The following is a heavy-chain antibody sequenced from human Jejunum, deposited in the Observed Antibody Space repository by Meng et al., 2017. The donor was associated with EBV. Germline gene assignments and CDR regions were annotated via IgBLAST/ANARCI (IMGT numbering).Heavy chain of an antibody. V-gene: IGHV1-2*06. CDR3: ARSYCGGDCNYNWIDP. Sequence: VRVVRYGAEVTNPGASVKVSSNASGYTLTGYSLHWVRQAPGQGLEWMGRINPNSGDTYRAQKFQGRVTMTRDTSISTAYMELSSLTSDDTAMYYCARSYCGGDCNYNWIDPWGQGTLVTVSS. D-gene: IGHD2-21*02. CDR2: INPNSGDT. CDR1: GYTLTGYS. J-gene: IGHJ5*02.